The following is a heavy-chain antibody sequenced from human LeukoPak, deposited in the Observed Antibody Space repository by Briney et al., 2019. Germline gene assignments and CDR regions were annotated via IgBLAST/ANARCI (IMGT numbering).Heavy chain of an antibody. J-gene: IGHJ4*02. CDR2: ISYDGSNK. CDR1: GFTFSSYA. Sequence: GGSLRLSCAASGFTFSSYAMLWVRQAPGKGLEWVAVISYDGSNKYYADSVKGRFTISRDNSKNTLHLQMNSLRAEDTAVYYCARDPRSLYSSSWYFDYWGQGTLVTVSS. D-gene: IGHD6-13*01. CDR3: ARDPRSLYSSSWYFDY. V-gene: IGHV3-30-3*01.